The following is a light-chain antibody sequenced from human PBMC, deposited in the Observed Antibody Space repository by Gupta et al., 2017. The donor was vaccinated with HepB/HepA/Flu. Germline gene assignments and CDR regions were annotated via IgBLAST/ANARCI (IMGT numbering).Light chain of an antibody. J-gene: IGLJ1*01. CDR3: CSYAGTNIHV. Sequence: QSGLTQSRSVSGSPGQSVTISCSGTTNNIGLYNYISWYQQRPDELPKLILYDVSKRPPGVPDRFSGSKSGSAASLTISALQPDDEGDYYCCSYAGTNIHVFGSGTAVTVL. CDR2: DVS. V-gene: IGLV2-11*01. CDR1: TNNIGLYNY.